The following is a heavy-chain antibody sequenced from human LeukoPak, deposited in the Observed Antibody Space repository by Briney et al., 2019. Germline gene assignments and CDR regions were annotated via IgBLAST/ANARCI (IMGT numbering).Heavy chain of an antibody. CDR3: AKGLFNYNYYYYMDA. D-gene: IGHD2-21*01. Sequence: GGSLRLSCAASGFTFSSYSMNWVRQAPGKGLEWVSYISSSSSTIYYADSVKGRFTISRDNSKNTLYLQMNSLRAEDTAVYYCAKGLFNYNYYYYMDAWGKGTTVTVSS. J-gene: IGHJ6*03. CDR2: ISSSSSTI. V-gene: IGHV3-48*01. CDR1: GFTFSSYS.